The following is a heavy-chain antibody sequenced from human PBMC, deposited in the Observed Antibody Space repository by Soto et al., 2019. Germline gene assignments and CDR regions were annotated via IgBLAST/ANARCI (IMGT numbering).Heavy chain of an antibody. Sequence: EVQLLESGGGLVQPGGSLRLSCAGSGLTFSSYAMSWVRQAPGKGLEWVSVISDSGGSTYYADSVKGRFTISRDNSKNTLYLQMTSLRAEDTAVYYCAKVDSGSYYGYYYYGMDVWGQGTAVTVSS. CDR1: GLTFSSYA. CDR3: AKVDSGSYYGYYYYGMDV. D-gene: IGHD1-26*01. J-gene: IGHJ6*02. CDR2: ISDSGGST. V-gene: IGHV3-23*01.